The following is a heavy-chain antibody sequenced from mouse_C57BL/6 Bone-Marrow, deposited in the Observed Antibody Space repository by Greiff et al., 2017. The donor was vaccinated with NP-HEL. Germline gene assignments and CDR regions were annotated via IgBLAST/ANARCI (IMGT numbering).Heavy chain of an antibody. J-gene: IGHJ2*01. D-gene: IGHD1-1*01. V-gene: IGHV1-52*01. CDR2: IDPSDSET. Sequence: QVQLQQPGAELVRPGSSVKLSCKASGYTFTSYWMHWVKQRPIQGLEWIGNIDPSDSETHYNQKFKDKATLTVDKSSSTAYMQLSSLTSEVSAVYYCAREIYYGSSQYYFDYWGQGTTLTVSS. CDR3: AREIYYGSSQYYFDY. CDR1: GYTFTSYW.